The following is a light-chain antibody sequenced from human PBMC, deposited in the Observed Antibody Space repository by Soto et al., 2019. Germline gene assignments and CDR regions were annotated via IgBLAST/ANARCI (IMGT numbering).Light chain of an antibody. J-gene: IGKJ1*01. Sequence: EIVLTQSPGTLSLSPGERATLSCRADRSVSDTLLTWFQQKPGQAPRLLIFGTSNRAPGIPDRFSGSGSGTDFPLTISRLERDDFAVYFCQHYGESSWTFSQGTKVEIK. CDR1: RSVSDTL. V-gene: IGKV3-20*01. CDR3: QHYGESSWT. CDR2: GTS.